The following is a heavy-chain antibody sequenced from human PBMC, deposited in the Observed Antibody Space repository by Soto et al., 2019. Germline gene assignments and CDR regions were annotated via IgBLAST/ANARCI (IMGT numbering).Heavy chain of an antibody. J-gene: IGHJ6*02. Sequence: PGGSLRLSCAASGFTFTSYWMTWVRQAPGKGLEWVANIKEDASEKYYLDSVKGRFTISRDNAKNSLHLQMNSLRAEDTAVYYCARDGVPVVASSPNFSYGMDVWGQGTTVTVSS. CDR3: ARDGVPVVASSPNFSYGMDV. V-gene: IGHV3-7*03. CDR2: IKEDASEK. D-gene: IGHD2-15*01. CDR1: GFTFTSYW.